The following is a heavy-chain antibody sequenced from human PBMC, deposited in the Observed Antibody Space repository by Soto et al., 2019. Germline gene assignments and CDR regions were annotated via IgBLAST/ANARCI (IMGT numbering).Heavy chain of an antibody. CDR2: ISGSGGST. V-gene: IGHV3-23*01. CDR3: AKDSVYYGSEGYFDY. J-gene: IGHJ4*02. D-gene: IGHD3-10*01. CDR1: GFTFGSSW. Sequence: GGPLRLSCAAYGFTFGSSWMSWVRQAPGKGLEWVSAISGSGGSTYYADSVKGRFTISRDNSKNTLYLQMNSLRAEDTAVYYCAKDSVYYGSEGYFDYWGQGTLVTVSS.